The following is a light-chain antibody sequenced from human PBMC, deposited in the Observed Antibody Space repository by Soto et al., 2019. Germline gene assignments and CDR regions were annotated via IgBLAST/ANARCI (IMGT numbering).Light chain of an antibody. CDR3: QQRSNFIT. Sequence: EIVLTQSPATLSLSPGERATLSCRASQGVSSYLAWYQQKPGQAPRLLIYDTSNRATGIPARFSGSGSGTDFTLTISSPEPEDFAIYYCQQRSNFITFGQGTRLEIE. CDR1: QGVSSY. J-gene: IGKJ5*01. CDR2: DTS. V-gene: IGKV3-11*01.